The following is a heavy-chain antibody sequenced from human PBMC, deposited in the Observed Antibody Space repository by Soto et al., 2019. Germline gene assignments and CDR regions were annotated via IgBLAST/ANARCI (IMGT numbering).Heavy chain of an antibody. Sequence: SETLSLTCTVSGDSITDGDYYWSWIRQPPGKDLEWIAYIYYNAIIHYNPSLKSRVTISLDPSKNQFSLTMTSVTDADTAVYYCARERDYGETEYWGQGTLVTVSS. CDR2: IYYNAII. CDR3: ARERDYGETEY. V-gene: IGHV4-30-4*01. CDR1: GDSITDGDYY. J-gene: IGHJ4*02. D-gene: IGHD4-17*01.